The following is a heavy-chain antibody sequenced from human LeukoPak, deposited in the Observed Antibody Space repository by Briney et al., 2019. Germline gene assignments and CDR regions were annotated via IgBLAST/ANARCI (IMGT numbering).Heavy chain of an antibody. Sequence: SETLSLTCTVSGGSISSYYWSWIRQPPGKGLEWIGYIYYSGSTNYNPSLKSRVTISVDTSKNQFSLKLSSVTAADTAVYYCARGRTYYYDSSGYYYVDYWGRGTLVTVSS. CDR2: IYYSGST. V-gene: IGHV4-59*01. D-gene: IGHD3-22*01. CDR3: ARGRTYYYDSSGYYYVDY. J-gene: IGHJ4*02. CDR1: GGSISSYY.